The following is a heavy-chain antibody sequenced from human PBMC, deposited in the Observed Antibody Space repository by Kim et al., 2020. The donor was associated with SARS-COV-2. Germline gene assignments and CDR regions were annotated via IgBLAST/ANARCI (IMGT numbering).Heavy chain of an antibody. V-gene: IGHV3-48*03. CDR1: GFPFSSYE. CDR2: ISSGGNVM. D-gene: IGHD3-22*01. CDR3: ARAHYYDSSGYPNY. Sequence: GGSLRLSCVVSGFPFSSYEFNWVRQAPGKGLEWVSFISSGGNVMYYANSVKGRFTISRDNAKNSLYLQMSSLKVEDSALYYCARAHYYDSSGYPNYWGQGTLVTVSS. J-gene: IGHJ4*02.